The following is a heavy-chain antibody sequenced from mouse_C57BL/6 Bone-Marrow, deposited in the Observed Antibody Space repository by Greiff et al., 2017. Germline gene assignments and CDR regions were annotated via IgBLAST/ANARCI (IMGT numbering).Heavy chain of an antibody. J-gene: IGHJ2*01. Sequence: EVMLVESGGDLVKPGGSLKLSCAASGFTFSSYGMSWVRQTPDKRLEWVATISSGGSYNYYPDSVKGRFTISRDHAKNTLYLQMSSLKSEDTAMYYCAIYPYYFDYWGQGTTLTVSS. CDR3: AIYPYYFDY. V-gene: IGHV5-6*02. CDR2: ISSGGSYN. CDR1: GFTFSSYG.